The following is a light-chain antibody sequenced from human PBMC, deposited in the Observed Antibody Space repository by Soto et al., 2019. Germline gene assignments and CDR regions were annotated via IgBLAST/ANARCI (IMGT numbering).Light chain of an antibody. CDR2: DTS. Sequence: EIVLTQSPGTLSLSPGERATLSCWASESVNSNYLAWYQQKPGQAPKLLIYDTSDRATGIPDRFSGSGSGTDFTLTISRLEPEDFAVYYCQQYCSSPRTFGQGTKVEIK. V-gene: IGKV3-20*01. J-gene: IGKJ1*01. CDR1: ESVNSNY. CDR3: QQYCSSPRT.